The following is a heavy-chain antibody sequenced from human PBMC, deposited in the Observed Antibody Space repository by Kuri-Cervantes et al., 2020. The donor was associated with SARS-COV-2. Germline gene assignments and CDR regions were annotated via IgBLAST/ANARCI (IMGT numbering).Heavy chain of an antibody. Sequence: GESLKISCAASGFTFSSYGMHWVRQAPGKGLEWVAVIWYDGSNKYYADSVKGRFTISRDNSKNTLYLQMNNLRAEDTAVYYCARGIRDSDYWGQGTRVTVDS. CDR1: GFTFSSYG. CDR2: IWYDGSNK. CDR3: ARGIRDSDY. J-gene: IGHJ4*02. V-gene: IGHV3-33*01.